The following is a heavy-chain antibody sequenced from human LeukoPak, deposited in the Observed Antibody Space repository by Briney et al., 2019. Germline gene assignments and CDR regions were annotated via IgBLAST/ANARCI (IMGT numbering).Heavy chain of an antibody. D-gene: IGHD3-22*01. V-gene: IGHV4-34*01. J-gene: IGHJ5*02. CDR2: INHSGST. CDR1: GGSFSSDN. CDR3: ARGGYFDESGGYCYRWFDP. Sequence: PSETLSLTPAVSGGSFSSDNWSWICQPPGKGLEWIGEINHSGSTNYNPSLKSRVTISVDTSKNQFSLKLSSVTAADTALYYCARGGYFDESGGYCYRWFDPWGQGTLVTVSS.